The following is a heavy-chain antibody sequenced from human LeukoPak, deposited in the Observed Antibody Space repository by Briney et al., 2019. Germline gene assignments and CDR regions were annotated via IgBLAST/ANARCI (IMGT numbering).Heavy chain of an antibody. Sequence: ASVKVSCKASGYTFTGYYMHWVRQAPGQGLEWMGWINRNSGGTNYAQKFQGRVTMTRDTSISTAYMELSRLRSDDTAVYYCARYCSGGSCWVDWFDHWGQGTLLTVSS. V-gene: IGHV1-2*02. J-gene: IGHJ5*02. CDR2: INRNSGGT. CDR1: GYTFTGYY. D-gene: IGHD2-15*01. CDR3: ARYCSGGSCWVDWFDH.